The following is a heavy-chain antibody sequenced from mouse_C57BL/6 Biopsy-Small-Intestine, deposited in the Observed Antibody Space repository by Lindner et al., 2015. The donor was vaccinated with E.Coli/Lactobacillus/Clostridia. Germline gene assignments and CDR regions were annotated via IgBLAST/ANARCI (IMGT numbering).Heavy chain of an antibody. V-gene: IGHV1-7*01. CDR1: GYTFISCW. CDR3: ARETGDFDY. Sequence: VQLQESGTELAKPGASVKLSCKASGYTFISCWMHWVKQRPGQGLEWIGYINPSSDYTKYNQKFKDKATLTADKSSSTVYMQLSSLTYEDSAVYYCARETGDFDYWGQGTTLTVSS. CDR2: INPSSDYT. J-gene: IGHJ2*01.